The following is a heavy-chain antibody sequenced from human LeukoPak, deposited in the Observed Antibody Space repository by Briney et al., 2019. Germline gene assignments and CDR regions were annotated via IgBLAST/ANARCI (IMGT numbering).Heavy chain of an antibody. D-gene: IGHD6-13*01. J-gene: IGHJ3*02. V-gene: IGHV1-2*02. CDR2: INPNSGGT. CDR1: GYTFTGYF. Sequence: ASVKVSCKASGYTFTGYFMHWVRQAPGQGLEWMGWINPNSGGTNYAQRFQGRVTMTRDTSISTAYMELRRLRYDDTAVYYCATAVIVAVFGDAFDIWGQGTLVIVSS. CDR3: ATAVIVAVFGDAFDI.